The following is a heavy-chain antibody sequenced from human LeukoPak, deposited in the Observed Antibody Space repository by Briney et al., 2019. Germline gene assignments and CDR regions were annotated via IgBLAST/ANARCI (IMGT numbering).Heavy chain of an antibody. D-gene: IGHD5-18*01. V-gene: IGHV4-39*02. CDR1: GGSISSSSYY. Sequence: SETLSLTCTVSGGSISSSSYYWGWIRQPPGKGLEWIGSIYYSGSTYYNPSLKSRVTISVDTSKNQFSLKLSSVTAADTAVYYCAREFPVTRGYSYGPIDYWGQGTLVTVSS. CDR3: AREFPVTRGYSYGPIDY. J-gene: IGHJ4*02. CDR2: IYYSGST.